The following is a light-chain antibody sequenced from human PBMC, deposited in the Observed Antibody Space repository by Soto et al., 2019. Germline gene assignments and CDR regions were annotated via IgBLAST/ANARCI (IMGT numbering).Light chain of an antibody. V-gene: IGLV1-47*01. Sequence: QAVVTQPPSASGTPGQRVTISCSGSSSNIGSNYVYWYQQFPGTAPKLLIYRSDQRPSGVPDRFSGSKSGTSASLAISGLRSEDETDYYCAAWDDSLSGVVFGGGTKLTVL. CDR3: AAWDDSLSGVV. CDR2: RSD. J-gene: IGLJ2*01. CDR1: SSNIGSNY.